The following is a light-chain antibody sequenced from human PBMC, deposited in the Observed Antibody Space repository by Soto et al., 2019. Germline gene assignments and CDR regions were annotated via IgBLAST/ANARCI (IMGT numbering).Light chain of an antibody. V-gene: IGLV2-8*01. J-gene: IGLJ2*01. Sequence: QSALTQPPSASGSPGQSVTISCTGTSSDVGGYNYVSWYQQHPGKAPKLIIYEVSKRPSGVPDRFSGSKSGNTASLTVSGLQAEDEADYCCSSYAGSSNLVFGGGTKLTVL. CDR2: EVS. CDR1: SSDVGGYNY. CDR3: SSYAGSSNLV.